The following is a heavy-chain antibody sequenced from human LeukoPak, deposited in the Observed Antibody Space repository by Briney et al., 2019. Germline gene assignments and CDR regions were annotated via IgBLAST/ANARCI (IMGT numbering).Heavy chain of an antibody. CDR1: GFTFDDYT. Sequence: GGSLRLSCAASGFTFDDYTMHWVRQAPGKGLEWVSLISWDGGSTYYADSVKGRFTISRDNSKNSLYLQMNSLRTEDTALYYCARDSPNEAILWWSIDYWGQGTLVTVSS. J-gene: IGHJ4*02. D-gene: IGHD2-21*01. V-gene: IGHV3-43*01. CDR3: ARDSPNEAILWWSIDY. CDR2: ISWDGGST.